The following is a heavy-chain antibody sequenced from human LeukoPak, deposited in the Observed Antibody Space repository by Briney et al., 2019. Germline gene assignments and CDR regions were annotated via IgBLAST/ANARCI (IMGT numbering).Heavy chain of an antibody. CDR1: GFTFSYYW. J-gene: IGHJ4*02. CDR3: ARGFSYSSDYFDY. Sequence: PGGSLRLSCAASGFTFSYYWVAWFRQAPRKGLEWVASIKQDGSEEYYLDSVKGRFTISRDNAKNSLYLRMNSLRAEDTAVYYCARGFSYSSDYFDYWGQGALVTVSS. V-gene: IGHV3-7*04. D-gene: IGHD5-18*01. CDR2: IKQDGSEE.